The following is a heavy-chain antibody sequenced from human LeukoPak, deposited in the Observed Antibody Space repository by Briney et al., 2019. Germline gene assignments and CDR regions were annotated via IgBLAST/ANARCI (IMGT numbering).Heavy chain of an antibody. D-gene: IGHD3-22*01. J-gene: IGHJ4*02. CDR2: ITWNSGSI. V-gene: IGHV3-9*03. CDR1: GFTFDDYA. Sequence: GGSLSLSCAASGFTFDDYAMHWVRQAPGKGLEWVSSITWNSGSIDYADSVKGRFTISRDNAKNSLYLQMNSLRAEDMALYYCAKGTVSSGYYWVFEYWGQGTLVTVSS. CDR3: AKGTVSSGYYWVFEY.